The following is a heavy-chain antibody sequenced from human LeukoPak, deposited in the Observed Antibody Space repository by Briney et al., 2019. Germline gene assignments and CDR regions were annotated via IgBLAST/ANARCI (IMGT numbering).Heavy chain of an antibody. Sequence: GGSLRLSCAASGFTFSDYYMSWIRQTPGKGLEWVSYISSSGSTIYYADSVKGRFTISRDNAKNSLYLQMNSLRAEDTAVYYCARDASMGYCSGGGCYSEPYYYMDVWGKGTTVTVSS. V-gene: IGHV3-11*01. J-gene: IGHJ6*03. CDR2: ISSSGSTI. D-gene: IGHD2-15*01. CDR3: ARDASMGYCSGGGCYSEPYYYMDV. CDR1: GFTFSDYY.